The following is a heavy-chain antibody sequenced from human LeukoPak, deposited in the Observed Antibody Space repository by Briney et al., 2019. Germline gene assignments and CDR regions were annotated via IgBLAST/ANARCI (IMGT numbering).Heavy chain of an antibody. D-gene: IGHD3-22*01. CDR3: ARVLSGSWDWFDP. J-gene: IGHJ5*02. V-gene: IGHV3-74*01. Sequence: GESLRLSCAAYGFTFSRYWIHWVRQTPGKGLEWVSRINPDGSTTTHADSVKGRFTISRDNAKNTVYLQMNSLRAEDTAVYYCARVLSGSWDWFDPWGQGTLVTVSS. CDR1: GFTFSRYW. CDR2: INPDGSTT.